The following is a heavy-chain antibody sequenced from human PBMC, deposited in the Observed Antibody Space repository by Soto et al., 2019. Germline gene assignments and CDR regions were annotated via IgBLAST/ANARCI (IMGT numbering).Heavy chain of an antibody. V-gene: IGHV3-23*01. CDR2: ISGSGGST. Sequence: GGSLRLSCAASGFTFSSYAMSWVRQAPGKGLEWVSAISGSGGSTYYADSVKGRFTISRDNSKNTLYLQMNSLRAEDTAVYYCAKMPYSGSYYGAHYYGMDVWGQGTTVTVS. CDR1: GFTFSSYA. J-gene: IGHJ6*02. D-gene: IGHD1-26*01. CDR3: AKMPYSGSYYGAHYYGMDV.